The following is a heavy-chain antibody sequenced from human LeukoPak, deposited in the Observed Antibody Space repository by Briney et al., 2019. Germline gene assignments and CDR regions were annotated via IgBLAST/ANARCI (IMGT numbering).Heavy chain of an antibody. J-gene: IGHJ4*02. CDR1: GFTFSDYY. Sequence: GGSLRLSCAASGFTFSDYYMSWIRQAPGKGLEWVSYISLSDSTIYYADSVKGRFTISRDNAKNSLYLQMNSLRGEDTAVYYCARVSRYDILTGYQYYFDHWGQGTLVTVSS. CDR2: ISLSDSTI. V-gene: IGHV3-11*01. D-gene: IGHD3-9*01. CDR3: ARVSRYDILTGYQYYFDH.